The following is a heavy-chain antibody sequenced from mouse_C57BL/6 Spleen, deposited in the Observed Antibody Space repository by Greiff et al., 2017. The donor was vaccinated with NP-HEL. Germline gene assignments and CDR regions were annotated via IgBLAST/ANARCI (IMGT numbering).Heavy chain of an antibody. CDR1: GFTFSDYY. Sequence: EVKLVESGGGLVQPGGSLKLSCAASGFTFSDYYMYWVRQTPEKRLEWVAYISNGGGSTYYPDTVKGRFTISRDNAKNTLYLQMSRLKSEDTAMYYCARDGGHYAMDYWGQGTSVTVSS. J-gene: IGHJ4*01. CDR2: ISNGGGST. D-gene: IGHD2-3*01. V-gene: IGHV5-12*01. CDR3: ARDGGHYAMDY.